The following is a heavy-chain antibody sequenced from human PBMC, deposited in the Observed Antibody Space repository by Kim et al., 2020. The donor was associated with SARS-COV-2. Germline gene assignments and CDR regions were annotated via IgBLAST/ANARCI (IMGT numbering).Heavy chain of an antibody. CDR2: IYYSGST. Sequence: SETLSLSCTVSGGSISSGGYYWSWIRQHPGKGLEWIGYIYYSGSTYYNPSLKSRVTISVDTSKNQFSLKLSSVTAADTAVYYCARVPDGYWDYYYGMDVWGQGTTVTVSS. V-gene: IGHV4-31*03. CDR3: ARVPDGYWDYYYGMDV. CDR1: GGSISSGGYY. D-gene: IGHD3-22*01. J-gene: IGHJ6*02.